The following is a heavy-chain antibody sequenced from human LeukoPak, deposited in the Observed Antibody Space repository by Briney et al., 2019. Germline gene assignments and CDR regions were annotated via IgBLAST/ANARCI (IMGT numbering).Heavy chain of an antibody. Sequence: GSLGLSCAASGFTFSGYWMSWVRQAPGKGLEWVANIKPDGSDKAYVDSVKGRFTISRDNTKNSLYLQMSSLRAEDTAVYYCARAMTWGQGTLVSVSS. CDR2: IKPDGSDK. CDR3: ARAMT. CDR1: GFTFSGYW. J-gene: IGHJ5*02. V-gene: IGHV3-7*01.